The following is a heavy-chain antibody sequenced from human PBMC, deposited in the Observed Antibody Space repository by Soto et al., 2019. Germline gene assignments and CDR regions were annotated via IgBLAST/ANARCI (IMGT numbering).Heavy chain of an antibody. Sequence: GGSLRLSCAASGFTFSSFWMSWVRQAPGKGLEWVANIKTDGSETHYVDSVKGRFTISRDNPKTSLYLQMNSLRAEDTAVYYCARGYCTSSACHWNFDYWGQGTLVTVSS. J-gene: IGHJ4*02. CDR2: IKTDGSET. CDR3: ARGYCTSSACHWNFDY. D-gene: IGHD2-8*02. CDR1: GFTFSSFW. V-gene: IGHV3-7*01.